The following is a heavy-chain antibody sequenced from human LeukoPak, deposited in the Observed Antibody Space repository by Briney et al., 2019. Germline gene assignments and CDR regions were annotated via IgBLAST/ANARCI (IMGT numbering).Heavy chain of an antibody. CDR2: INPDGNKK. Sequence: GGSLRLSCAASGFTFSSYWMNWVRQAPGKGLEWVASINPDGNKKYSADSVKGRFTISRDNAENSLYLQMNSLRVEDTAFYYCARDLAYSRLDYWGQGMLVTVSS. CDR3: ARDLAYSRLDY. V-gene: IGHV3-7*01. CDR1: GFTFSSYW. D-gene: IGHD5-18*01. J-gene: IGHJ4*02.